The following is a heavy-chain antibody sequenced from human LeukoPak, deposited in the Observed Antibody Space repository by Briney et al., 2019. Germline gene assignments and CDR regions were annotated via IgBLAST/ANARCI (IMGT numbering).Heavy chain of an antibody. CDR1: GYTFTGYY. D-gene: IGHD4-17*01. CDR3: ARGEGEMVTTRFMY. J-gene: IGHJ4*02. V-gene: IGHV1-2*02. CDR2: INPNSGGT. Sequence: ASVKVSCKASGYTFTGYYMHWVRQAPGQGLEWMGWINPNSGGTNYAQKFQGRVTMTRDTSISTAYMELCSLRSEDTAVYYCARGEGEMVTTRFMYWGQGTLVTVSS.